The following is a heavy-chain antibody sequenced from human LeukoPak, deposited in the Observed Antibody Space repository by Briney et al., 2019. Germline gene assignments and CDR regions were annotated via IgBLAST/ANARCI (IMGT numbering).Heavy chain of an antibody. V-gene: IGHV4-39*01. Sequence: SETLSLTCTVSGGSISNNNYYWGWIRQPPGKGLEWIGSIYYSGSTYYSPSLKSRVSISVHTSKNQFSLKLRSVIAADTAVYYCARPVPSRLGWFDPWGQGTLVTVSS. CDR1: GGSISNNNYY. CDR3: ARPVPSRLGWFDP. D-gene: IGHD1-1*01. CDR2: IYYSGST. J-gene: IGHJ5*02.